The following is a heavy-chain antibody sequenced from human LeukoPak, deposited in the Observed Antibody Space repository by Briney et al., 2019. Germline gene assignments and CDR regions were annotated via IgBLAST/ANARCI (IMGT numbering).Heavy chain of an antibody. D-gene: IGHD5-18*01. J-gene: IGHJ4*02. CDR1: GYSISSGYY. Sequence: SETLSLTCAVSGYSISSGYYWGWIRQPPVKTLEWIASIYHSESTYYNPSLKSRVTISVDTSMNQFSLKLCSVNAADTAIYFSARVRGYSHGNYFYYWGQGTLVTDSS. CDR2: IYHSEST. V-gene: IGHV4-38-2*01. CDR3: ARVRGYSHGNYFYY.